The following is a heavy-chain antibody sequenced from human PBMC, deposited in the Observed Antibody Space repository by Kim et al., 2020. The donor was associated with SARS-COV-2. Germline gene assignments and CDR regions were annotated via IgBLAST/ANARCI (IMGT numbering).Heavy chain of an antibody. CDR3: ARRVYNSGHTSYFDF. CDR1: GGSFSGYY. J-gene: IGHJ4*02. V-gene: IGHV4-34*01. Sequence: SETLSLTCVVQGGSFSGYYWTWIRQSPGKRLEWIGEINHSGTTTHNRSLRGRVATSVAASRTQFSLELNSVTAEDTAVYYCARRVYNSGHTSYFDFWGQGTLVTVSS. D-gene: IGHD6-6*01. CDR2: INHSGTT.